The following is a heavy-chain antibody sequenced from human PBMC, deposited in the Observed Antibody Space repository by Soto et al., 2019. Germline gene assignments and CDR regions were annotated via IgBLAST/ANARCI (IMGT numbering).Heavy chain of an antibody. CDR1: GYSFRNYG. J-gene: IGHJ4*02. D-gene: IGHD3-22*01. Sequence: PGASLKISCEASGYSFRNYGIGWLRQVPGTGLEWVGIIYPGDSDTIYNPSFQRHLIISADKSISTAYLQWSSLKASDTAIYYCAKHDTTDYESVADFCGDYWGQGTQVTVSS. CDR3: AKHDTTDYESVADFCGDY. CDR2: IYPGDSDT. V-gene: IGHV5-51*01.